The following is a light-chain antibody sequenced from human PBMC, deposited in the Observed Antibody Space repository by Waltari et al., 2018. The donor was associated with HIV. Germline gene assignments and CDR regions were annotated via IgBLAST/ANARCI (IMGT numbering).Light chain of an antibody. V-gene: IGLV2-14*01. CDR2: EVS. J-gene: IGLJ2*01. CDR3: SSFITTTTHVV. CDR1: NSDIGGYNH. Sequence: QSALTQPASVSGSLGQSVTISCPGANSDIGGYNHVYWYQQHPGKAPKLIIHEVSNRPSGVSDRFSGSKSGNTASLTISGLQAEDESDYYCSSFITTTTHVVFGGGTRLTVL.